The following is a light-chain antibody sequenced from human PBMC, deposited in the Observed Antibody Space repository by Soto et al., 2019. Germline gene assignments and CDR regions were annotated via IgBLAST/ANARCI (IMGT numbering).Light chain of an antibody. V-gene: IGKV1-39*01. CDR3: QQSYSTTIT. CDR1: QSIRSY. J-gene: IGKJ5*01. Sequence: DIQMTQSPSSLSASVGDRVAIACRASQSIRSYLNWYQQKLGKAPKLXIYAASRLQSGVQSMFSCTGAGTDFPLTISSLKPEDFATGDCQQSYSTTITFGQGTRLEIK. CDR2: AAS.